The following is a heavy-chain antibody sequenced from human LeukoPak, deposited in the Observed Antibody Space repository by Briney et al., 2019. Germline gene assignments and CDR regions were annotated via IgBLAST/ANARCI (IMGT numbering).Heavy chain of an antibody. CDR1: GGSFSGYY. Sequence: SETLSLTCAVYGGSFSGYYWSWIRQPPGKGLEWIGEINHSGSTNYNPSLKSRVTISVDTSKNQFSLKLSSVTAADTAVYYCARHGITGRLPLNNWFDPWGQGTLVTVSS. D-gene: IGHD3-10*01. J-gene: IGHJ5*02. V-gene: IGHV4-34*01. CDR3: ARHGITGRLPLNNWFDP. CDR2: INHSGST.